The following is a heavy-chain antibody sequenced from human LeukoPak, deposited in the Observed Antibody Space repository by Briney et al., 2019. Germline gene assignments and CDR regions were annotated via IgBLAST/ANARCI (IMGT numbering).Heavy chain of an antibody. D-gene: IGHD3-10*01. V-gene: IGHV4-39*01. J-gene: IGHJ4*02. Sequence: SETLSLTCTVSGGSISSSSYYWGWIRQPPGKGLEWIGSIYYSGSTYYNPSLKSRVTISVDTSKNQFSLKLSSVTAADTAVYYCARHVWFGSYFDYWGQGTLVTVSS. CDR1: GGSISSSSYY. CDR2: IYYSGST. CDR3: ARHVWFGSYFDY.